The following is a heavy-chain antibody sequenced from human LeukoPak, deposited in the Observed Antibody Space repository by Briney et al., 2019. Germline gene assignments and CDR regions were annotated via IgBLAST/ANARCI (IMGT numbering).Heavy chain of an antibody. V-gene: IGHV1-69*04. D-gene: IGHD6-19*01. J-gene: IGHJ4*02. CDR3: ARSPGRALAGNFDY. CDR2: IIPILGIA. Sequence: ASVKVSCKASGGTFSSYAISWVRQAPGQGLEWMGRIIPILGIANYAQKFQGRVTMTRDTSTSTVYMDLSSLRSEDTAVYYCARSPGRALAGNFDYWGQGTLVTVSS. CDR1: GGTFSSYA.